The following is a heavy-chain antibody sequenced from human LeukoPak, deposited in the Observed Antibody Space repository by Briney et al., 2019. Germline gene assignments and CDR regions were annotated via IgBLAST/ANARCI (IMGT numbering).Heavy chain of an antibody. V-gene: IGHV3-7*01. CDR2: IKQDGSEK. CDR1: GFTFSSYW. CDR3: ARSDFYYGPFDY. Sequence: GGTLRLSCAASGFTFSSYWMSWVRQAPGTGLEWVANIKQDGSEKYYVVSVKGRFTISRDNAKNSLYLQMNSLRAEDTAVYYCARSDFYYGPFDYWGQGTLVTVSS. J-gene: IGHJ4*02. D-gene: IGHD3/OR15-3a*01.